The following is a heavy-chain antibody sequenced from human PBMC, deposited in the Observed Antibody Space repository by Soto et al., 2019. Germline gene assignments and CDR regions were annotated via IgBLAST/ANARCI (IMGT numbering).Heavy chain of an antibody. Sequence: EVQLVETGGGLIQPGGSLRLSCAASGFTVSSNYMSWVRQAPGKGLEWVSVIYSGGSTYYADSVRGRFTISRDNSKNTLSLQMNSLKAEDTAVYYCAKDTSKYSNNWPAYYGLDVWGQGTTVTVSS. CDR1: GFTVSSNY. V-gene: IGHV3-53*05. CDR2: IYSGGST. D-gene: IGHD1-1*01. J-gene: IGHJ6*02. CDR3: AKDTSKYSNNWPAYYGLDV.